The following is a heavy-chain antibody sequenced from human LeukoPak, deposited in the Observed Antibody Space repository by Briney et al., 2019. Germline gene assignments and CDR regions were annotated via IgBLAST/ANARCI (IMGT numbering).Heavy chain of an antibody. Sequence: GGSLRLSCAASGFTFSSYGMSWVRQAPGKGLEWVSAISGSGGSTYYADSVKGRFTISRDNSKNTLYLQMNSLRAEDTAVYYCASPPAATGVGFDYWGQGTLVTVSS. D-gene: IGHD2-15*01. J-gene: IGHJ4*02. V-gene: IGHV3-23*01. CDR1: GFTFSSYG. CDR2: ISGSGGST. CDR3: ASPPAATGVGFDY.